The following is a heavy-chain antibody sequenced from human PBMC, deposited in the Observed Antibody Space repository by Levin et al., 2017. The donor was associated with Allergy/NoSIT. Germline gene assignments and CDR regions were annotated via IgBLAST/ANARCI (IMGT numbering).Heavy chain of an antibody. Sequence: PGGSLRLSCTVSGGSISSSSYYWGWIRQPPGKGLEWIGSIYYSGSTYYNPSLKSRVTISVDTSKNQFSLKLSSVTAADTAVYHCASYYYDSSGYYFDYWGQGTLVTVSS. J-gene: IGHJ4*02. CDR2: IYYSGST. V-gene: IGHV4-39*01. D-gene: IGHD3-22*01. CDR1: GGSISSSSYY. CDR3: ASYYYDSSGYYFDY.